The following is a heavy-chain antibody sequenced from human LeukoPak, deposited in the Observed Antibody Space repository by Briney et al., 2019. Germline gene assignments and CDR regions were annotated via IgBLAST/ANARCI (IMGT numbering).Heavy chain of an antibody. D-gene: IGHD2-2*01. J-gene: IGHJ5*02. Sequence: ASVKVSCKASGYTFTSYGISWVRQAPGQGLELMGWISAYNGNTNYAQRFQGRVTMTRDTSAKTAYMEMRSLTSDDTAMYYCARVGGVVPVATKWFDPWGQGTLATVSS. CDR1: GYTFTSYG. V-gene: IGHV1-18*01. CDR3: ARVGGVVPVATKWFDP. CDR2: ISAYNGNT.